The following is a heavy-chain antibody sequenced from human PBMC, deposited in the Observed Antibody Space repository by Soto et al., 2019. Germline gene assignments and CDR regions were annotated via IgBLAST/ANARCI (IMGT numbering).Heavy chain of an antibody. Sequence: QVQLVESGGGMVQPGRSLRLSCAASGLTFSRYGMHWVRQAPGKGLECVAIIPYDGSYKYYADSVKGRFTISRDNSRNMLYLQMDSLRAEDTALYYCATLNYGGDDCWGQGTLVTVSS. V-gene: IGHV3-30*03. D-gene: IGHD4-17*01. CDR3: ATLNYGGDDC. CDR2: IPYDGSYK. CDR1: GLTFSRYG. J-gene: IGHJ4*02.